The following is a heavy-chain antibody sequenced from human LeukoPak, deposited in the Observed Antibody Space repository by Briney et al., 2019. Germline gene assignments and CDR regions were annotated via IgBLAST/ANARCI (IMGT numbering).Heavy chain of an antibody. CDR2: IRVYNGDT. V-gene: IGHV1-18*01. D-gene: IGHD5-24*01. Sequence: GASVNVSFKPSGYTFTIYGINWVRQAPGQGLEWMGWIRVYNGDTNYAQKFKGRVTMTTDTSINTAYMELRSLGSDDTAVYYCARGGSRVTTINILDYWGQGTLVTVSS. CDR3: ARGGSRVTTINILDY. CDR1: GYTFTIYG. J-gene: IGHJ4*02.